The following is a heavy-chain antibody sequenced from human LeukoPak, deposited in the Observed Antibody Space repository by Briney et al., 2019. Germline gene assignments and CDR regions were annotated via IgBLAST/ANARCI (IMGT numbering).Heavy chain of an antibody. V-gene: IGHV1-18*01. CDR1: GGTFSSYA. J-gene: IGHJ5*02. CDR2: ISAYNGNT. Sequence: ASVKVSCKASGGTFSSYAISWVRQAPGQGLEWMGWISAYNGNTNYAQKLQGRVTMTTDTSTSTAYMELRSLRSDDTAVYYCARKNANYYDIWFDPWGQGTLVTVSS. CDR3: ARKNANYYDIWFDP. D-gene: IGHD3-22*01.